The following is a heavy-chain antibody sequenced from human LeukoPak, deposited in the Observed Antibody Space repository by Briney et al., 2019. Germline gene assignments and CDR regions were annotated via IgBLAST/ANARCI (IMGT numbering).Heavy chain of an antibody. V-gene: IGHV3-23*01. CDR3: GKGDSSSSPYYMDV. D-gene: IGHD6-6*01. Sequence: GGSLRLSCAASGFTFSSYAMSWVRQAPGKGLEWVSAISGSGGSTYYADSVKGRFTISRDNSKNTLYLQMNSLRAEDTAVYYCGKGDSSSSPYYMDVWGKGTTVTVSS. J-gene: IGHJ6*03. CDR1: GFTFSSYA. CDR2: ISGSGGST.